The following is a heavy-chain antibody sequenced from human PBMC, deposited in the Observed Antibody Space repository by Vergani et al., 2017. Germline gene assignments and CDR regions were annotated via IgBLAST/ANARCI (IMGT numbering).Heavy chain of an antibody. V-gene: IGHV3-21*01. J-gene: IGHJ3*02. Sequence: EVQLVESGGGLVKPGGSLRLSCAASGFTFSSYSMNWVRQAPGKGLEWVSSISSSSSYIYYADSVKGRFTISRDNAKNSLYLQMNSLRAEDTAVYYCATRMSRSSGYYDAFDIWGQGTMVTVSS. D-gene: IGHD3-22*01. CDR2: ISSSSSYI. CDR3: ATRMSRSSGYYDAFDI. CDR1: GFTFSSYS.